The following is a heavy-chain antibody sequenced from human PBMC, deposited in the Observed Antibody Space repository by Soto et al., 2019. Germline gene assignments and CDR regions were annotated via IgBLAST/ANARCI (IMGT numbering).Heavy chain of an antibody. Sequence: QVQLVESGGGVVQPGRSLRLSCAASGFTLSSYVMHWVRQAPGKRLEWVARISYAGNDNYYADSVKGRFTISRDNSKKTLYLQMTSLRADDTAVYYCARDRQQWLEPAGGALPFWGQGTMVIVSS. CDR1: GFTLSSYV. V-gene: IGHV3-30-3*01. D-gene: IGHD6-19*01. CDR3: ARDRQQWLEPAGGALPF. CDR2: ISYAGNDN. J-gene: IGHJ3*01.